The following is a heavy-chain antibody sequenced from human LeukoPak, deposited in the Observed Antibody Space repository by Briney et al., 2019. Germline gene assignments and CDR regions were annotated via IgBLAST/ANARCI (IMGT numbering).Heavy chain of an antibody. CDR1: GFTVSFSY. D-gene: IGHD6-13*01. Sequence: GGSLRLSCAASGFTVSFSYMSWVRQAPGKGLEWVSVIYSGGSAYYADSVKGRFTISRDNSKNTLYLQMNSLRAEDTAVYYCSTSPSFGSSWYQFNYWGQGTLVTASS. CDR3: STSPSFGSSWYQFNY. CDR2: IYSGGSA. J-gene: IGHJ4*02. V-gene: IGHV3-53*01.